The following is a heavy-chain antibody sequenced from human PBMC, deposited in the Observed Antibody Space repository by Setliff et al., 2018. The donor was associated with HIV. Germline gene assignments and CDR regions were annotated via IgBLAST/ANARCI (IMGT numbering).Heavy chain of an antibody. CDR3: AKDVGHTTGFQFDY. J-gene: IGHJ4*02. CDR2: ISYNGRAT. Sequence: GGSLRLSCAVSGITFSRYPMHWVRQAPGEGLEWVAVISYNGRATYYADSVKGRFTISRDNSKNTLYLQMNSLRAEDTAVYYCAKDVGHTTGFQFDYWGQGTLVTVSS. CDR1: GITFSRYP. D-gene: IGHD1-1*01. V-gene: IGHV3-30*04.